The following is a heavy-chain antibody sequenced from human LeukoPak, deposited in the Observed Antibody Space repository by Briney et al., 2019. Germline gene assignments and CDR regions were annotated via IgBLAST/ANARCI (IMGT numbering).Heavy chain of an antibody. J-gene: IGHJ4*02. CDR3: ARGTPGSYFGY. CDR2: INPNSGGT. V-gene: IGHV1-2*02. Sequence: ASVKVSCKASGYTFTGYYMHWVRQAPGQGLEWMGWINPNSGGTNYAQNFQGRVTMTRDTSISTVYMELSRLRSDDTAVYYCARGTPGSYFGYWGQGTLVTVSS. D-gene: IGHD3-10*01. CDR1: GYTFTGYY.